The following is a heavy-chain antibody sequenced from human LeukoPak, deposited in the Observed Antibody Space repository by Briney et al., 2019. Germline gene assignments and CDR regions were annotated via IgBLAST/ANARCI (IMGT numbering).Heavy chain of an antibody. CDR3: ARDFGFGSA. CDR1: GGSISSSY. D-gene: IGHD6-19*01. Sequence: SETLSLTCTVSGGSISSSYWSWIRQPAGKGLEWIGRIFTSGTTEYNPSLKSRVTMSVDTSKNQFSLKLTSVTPADTAVYYCARDFGFGSAWGQGALVTVSS. V-gene: IGHV4-4*07. J-gene: IGHJ5*02. CDR2: IFTSGTT.